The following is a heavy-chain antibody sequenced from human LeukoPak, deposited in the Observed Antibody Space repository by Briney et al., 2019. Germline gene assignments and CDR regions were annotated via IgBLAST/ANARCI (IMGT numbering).Heavy chain of an antibody. Sequence: GGSLRLSCAASGFTFSSYDMIWVRQAPGKGREWVSAISGSCASTYYADSVKGRFTISRDNSKNTLYLQMNSLRAEDTAVYYCAKEISTVTSDYWGQGTLVTVSS. CDR2: ISGSCAST. CDR1: GFTFSSYD. V-gene: IGHV3-23*01. CDR3: AKEISTVTSDY. J-gene: IGHJ4*02. D-gene: IGHD4-17*01.